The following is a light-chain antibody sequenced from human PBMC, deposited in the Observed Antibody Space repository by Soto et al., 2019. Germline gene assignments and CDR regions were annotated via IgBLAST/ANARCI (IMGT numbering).Light chain of an antibody. CDR3: QHYGSSPREVT. CDR2: RAS. CDR1: QSVTSSH. Sequence: EIVLTQSADTLSLSPGERATLSCRASQSVTSSHVAWYQQRPGQAPRLLIYRASNRATGIPDRFSGSGSGTDFTLTLSRLEPEDSEVYYCQHYGSSPREVTFGQGTKLEI. V-gene: IGKV3-20*01. J-gene: IGKJ2*01.